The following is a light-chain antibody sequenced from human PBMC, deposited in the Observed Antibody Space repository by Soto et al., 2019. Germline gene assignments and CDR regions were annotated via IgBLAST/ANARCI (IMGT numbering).Light chain of an antibody. CDR1: QSVGTY. Sequence: EIVLSQSPATLSLSPGERATLSCRASQSVGTYLVWYQLKPGQAPRLLIYGASSRATGIPDRFSGGGSGTDFTLTISSLEPEDFAVYYCQQRGEWPPGATFGQGTRLEIK. J-gene: IGKJ5*01. CDR2: GAS. CDR3: QQRGEWPPGAT. V-gene: IGKV3-11*01.